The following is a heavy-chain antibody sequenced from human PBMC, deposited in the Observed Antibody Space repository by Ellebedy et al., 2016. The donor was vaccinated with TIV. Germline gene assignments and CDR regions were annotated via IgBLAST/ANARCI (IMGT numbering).Heavy chain of an antibody. Sequence: MPSETLSLTCTVPGGSVNSGDYDWSWTRQSPRKGLECMSYTYYSAGTNYNPSLESRVTISLDTSKNQFSLRLNSVTAADTAVYYCPRGPALATKSGSYWGGFDPWGQGTQVTVSS. CDR3: PRGPALATKSGSYWGGFDP. D-gene: IGHD1-26*01. CDR2: TYYSAGT. J-gene: IGHJ5*02. CDR1: GGSVNSGDYD. V-gene: IGHV4-61*08.